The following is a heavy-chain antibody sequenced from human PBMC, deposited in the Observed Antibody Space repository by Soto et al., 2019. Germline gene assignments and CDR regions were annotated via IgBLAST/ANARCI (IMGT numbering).Heavy chain of an antibody. D-gene: IGHD3-3*01. Sequence: AESLTICCKVSGYSFTSYWIGWVRQMPGKGLECIRIIYSGDSDTRYSPSFQGQVTISADKSISTAYLQWSSLKASDTAMYYCARNGPYYDFWSGYYRPERYYYYGMDVWGQGTTVTVSS. CDR2: IYSGDSDT. CDR3: ARNGPYYDFWSGYYRPERYYYYGMDV. V-gene: IGHV5-51*01. CDR1: GYSFTSYW. J-gene: IGHJ6*01.